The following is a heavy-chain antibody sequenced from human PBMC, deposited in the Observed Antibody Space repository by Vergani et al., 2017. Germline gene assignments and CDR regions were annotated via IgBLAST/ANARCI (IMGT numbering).Heavy chain of an antibody. D-gene: IGHD3-22*01. J-gene: IGHJ5*02. CDR2: ISSSSSYT. CDR1: GFTFSDYY. CDR3: ARDVDSDYDSSAYYPRWFDP. V-gene: IGHV3-11*05. Sequence: QVQLVESGGGLVKPGGSLRLSCAASGFTFSDYYMSWIRQAPGKGLEWVSYISSSSSYTNYADSVKGRFTISRDNAKNSLYLQMNSLRAEDAAVYYCARDVDSDYDSSAYYPRWFDPWGQGTLVTVSS.